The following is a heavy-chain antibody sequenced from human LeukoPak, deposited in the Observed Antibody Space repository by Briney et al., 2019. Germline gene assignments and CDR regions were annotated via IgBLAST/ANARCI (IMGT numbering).Heavy chain of an antibody. CDR1: GFTFSTFG. CDR3: ARGYYYDSSGVPDAFDI. J-gene: IGHJ3*02. Sequence: GGSLRLSCVASGFTFSTFGMHWVRQAPGKGLEWVAAISYNGNNKYSVDSVKGRFTISRDNSKNTLYLQMNSLRAEDTAVYYCARGYYYDSSGVPDAFDIWGQGTMVTVSS. CDR2: ISYNGNNK. D-gene: IGHD3-22*01. V-gene: IGHV3-30*03.